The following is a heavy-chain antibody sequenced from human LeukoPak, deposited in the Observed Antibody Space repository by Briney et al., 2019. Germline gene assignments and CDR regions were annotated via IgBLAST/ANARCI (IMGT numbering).Heavy chain of an antibody. CDR3: ARVASCCFYFDY. D-gene: IGHD2-2*01. CDR1: GDSISNYY. J-gene: IGHJ4*02. CDR2: IFYSGST. Sequence: SETLSLTCTVSGDSISNYYWSWIRQPPGKGLEWIGNIFYSGSTNYNPSLKSRVTISVDTSKNQFSLKLSSVTPADTAVYYCARVASCCFYFDYWGQGTRVTVSS. V-gene: IGHV4-59*01.